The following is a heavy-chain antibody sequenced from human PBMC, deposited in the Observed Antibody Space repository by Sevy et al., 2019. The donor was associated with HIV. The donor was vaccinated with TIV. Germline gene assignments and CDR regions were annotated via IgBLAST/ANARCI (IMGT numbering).Heavy chain of an antibody. V-gene: IGHV1-8*03. J-gene: IGHJ4*02. CDR1: GYTFTSYD. CDR3: AIGIAVAGTLGRAFDY. Sequence: ASVKVSCKASGYTFTSYDINWVRQVTGQGLEWMGWMNPNSGNTGYAQKFQGRVTITRNTSISTAYMELSSLRSEDTAVYYCAIGIAVAGTLGRAFDYWGQGTLVTVSS. CDR2: MNPNSGNT. D-gene: IGHD6-19*01.